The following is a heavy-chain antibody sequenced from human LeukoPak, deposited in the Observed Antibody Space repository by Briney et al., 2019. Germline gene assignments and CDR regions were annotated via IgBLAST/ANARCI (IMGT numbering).Heavy chain of an antibody. D-gene: IGHD2-2*01. CDR3: AREGIYVPAAN. V-gene: IGHV4-34*01. Sequence: PSETLSLTCAVYGGSFSGYYWSWIRQPPGKGLEWIGEINHSGSTNYNPSLKSRVTISVDTSKNQFSLKLSSVTAADTAVYYCAREGIYVPAANWGQGTLVTASS. CDR1: GGSFSGYY. J-gene: IGHJ4*02. CDR2: INHSGST.